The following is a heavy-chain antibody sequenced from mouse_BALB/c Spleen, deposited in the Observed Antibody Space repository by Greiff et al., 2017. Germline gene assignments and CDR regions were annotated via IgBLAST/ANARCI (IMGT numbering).Heavy chain of an antibody. V-gene: IGHV1-77*01. CDR1: GYTFTDYV. CDR3: ASFYGNYAWFAY. Sequence: QVHVKQSGPELVKPGASVKMSCKASGYTFTDYVISWVKQRTGQGLEWIGEIYPGSGSTYYNEKFKGKATLTADKSSNTAYMQLSSLTSEDSAVYFCASFYGNYAWFAYWGQGTLVTVSA. CDR2: IYPGSGST. D-gene: IGHD2-1*01. J-gene: IGHJ3*01.